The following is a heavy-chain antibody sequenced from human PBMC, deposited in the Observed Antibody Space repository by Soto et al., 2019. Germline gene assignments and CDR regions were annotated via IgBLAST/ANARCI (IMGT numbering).Heavy chain of an antibody. CDR2: ISYDGSRK. CDR3: SSGRPIPVATVPTVFDY. CDR1: GFTFSSYA. Sequence: QVQLVESGGGVVQPGRSLRLSCAASGFTFSSYAMHWVRQAPGKGLEWVAVISYDGSRKYYADSVQGRFTISRDNSKNTQYLEMNTLRDEDTAVYYRSSGRPIPVATVPTVFDYWGQGTLVTVSS. J-gene: IGHJ4*02. V-gene: IGHV3-30-3*01. D-gene: IGHD2-21*02.